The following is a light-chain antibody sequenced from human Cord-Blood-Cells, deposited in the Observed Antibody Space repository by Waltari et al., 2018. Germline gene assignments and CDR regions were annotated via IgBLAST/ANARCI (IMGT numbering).Light chain of an antibody. V-gene: IGKV3-11*01. CDR3: QQRSNRYT. CDR1: QIVSSY. Sequence: EIVLTQSPATLSLYPGERATPSCRASQIVSSYLAWYQQTPGQAPRLLIYDATNRATGIPARFSGSGSRTYFTLTISSLQPEYFAVYYCQQRSNRYTFGQGTKLEIK. J-gene: IGKJ2*01. CDR2: DAT.